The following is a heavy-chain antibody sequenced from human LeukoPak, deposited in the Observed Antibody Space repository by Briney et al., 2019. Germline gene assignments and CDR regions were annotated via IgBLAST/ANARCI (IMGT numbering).Heavy chain of an antibody. V-gene: IGHV4-59*01. Sequence: SETLSLTCTVSGGSISSYYWSWIRQPPGKGLEWVGYIYYSGSTNYNPSLKSRVTISVDTSKKQFSLKLSSVTAADTAVYYCARSRDRYWDAFDVWGQGTMVTVSS. D-gene: IGHD1-20*01. CDR1: GGSISSYY. CDR3: ARSRDRYWDAFDV. J-gene: IGHJ3*01. CDR2: IYYSGST.